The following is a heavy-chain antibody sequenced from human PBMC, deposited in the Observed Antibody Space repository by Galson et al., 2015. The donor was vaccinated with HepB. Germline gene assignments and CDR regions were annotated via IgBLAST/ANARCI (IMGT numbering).Heavy chain of an antibody. Sequence: LRLSCAASGFTFSSYSMSWVRQAPGKGLEWVSYISSSSSTIYYADSVKGRFTISRDNAKNSLYLQMNSLRAEDTAVYYCARDSVITMVRGVIISPNAFDIWGQGTMVTVSS. CDR2: ISSSSSTI. V-gene: IGHV3-48*04. CDR1: GFTFSSYS. J-gene: IGHJ3*02. CDR3: ARDSVITMVRGVIISPNAFDI. D-gene: IGHD3-10*01.